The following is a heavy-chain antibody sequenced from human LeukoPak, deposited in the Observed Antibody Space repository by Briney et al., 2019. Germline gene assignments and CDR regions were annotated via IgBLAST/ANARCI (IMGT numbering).Heavy chain of an antibody. CDR3: ARSRSRPLLPPLPKSQYYFDY. D-gene: IGHD2-21*01. CDR1: GGSFSAYY. Sequence: SETLSLTCAVYGGSFSAYYWSWIRQPPGKGLEWIGEINHSGSTNYNPSLKSRVVISVDTSKSQFSLNMTSVAAADTAVYYCARSRSRPLLPPLPKSQYYFDYWGQGTLVTVSS. CDR2: INHSGST. J-gene: IGHJ4*02. V-gene: IGHV4-34*01.